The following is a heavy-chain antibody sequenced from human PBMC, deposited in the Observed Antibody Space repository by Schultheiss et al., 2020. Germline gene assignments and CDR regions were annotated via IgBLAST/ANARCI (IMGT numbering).Heavy chain of an antibody. CDR1: GGSISSGGYS. Sequence: SETLSLTCTVSGGSISSGGYSWSWIRQHPGKGLEWIGYIYYSGSTYYNPSLKSRVTISVDTSKNQFSLKLSSVTAADTAVYYCARGGRRGFQHWGQGTLVTVSS. V-gene: IGHV4-31*03. CDR3: ARGGRRGFQH. J-gene: IGHJ1*01. D-gene: IGHD2-15*01. CDR2: IYYSGST.